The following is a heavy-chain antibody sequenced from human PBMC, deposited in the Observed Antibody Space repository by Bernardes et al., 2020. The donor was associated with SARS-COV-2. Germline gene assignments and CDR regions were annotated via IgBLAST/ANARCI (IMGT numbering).Heavy chain of an antibody. CDR2: IRGKAGGGTT. CDR1: GFSFGDYA. Sequence: GGSLRLSCIASGFSFGDYAMTWVRQAPGKGLEWVGLIRGKAGGGTTEYAASVKGRFTISRDDSKSIVYLQVNSLETGDTAVYYCSRLIHDGSGYYLDYWGQGTLVTVSS. V-gene: IGHV3-49*04. CDR3: SRLIHDGSGYYLDY. J-gene: IGHJ4*02. D-gene: IGHD3-22*01.